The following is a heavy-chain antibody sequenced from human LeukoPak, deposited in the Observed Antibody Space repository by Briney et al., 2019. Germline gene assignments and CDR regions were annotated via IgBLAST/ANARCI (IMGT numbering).Heavy chain of an antibody. J-gene: IGHJ3*02. CDR1: GYTFTSYG. CDR2: ISAYNGNT. Sequence: GASVKVSCKASGYTFTSYGISWVRQAPGQGLEWMGWISAYNGNTNYAQKLQGRVTMTTDTSTSTAYMELRSLRSDDTAVYYCARGSPGIVGADDAFDIWGQGTMVTVSS. CDR3: ARGSPGIVGADDAFDI. D-gene: IGHD1-26*01. V-gene: IGHV1-18*01.